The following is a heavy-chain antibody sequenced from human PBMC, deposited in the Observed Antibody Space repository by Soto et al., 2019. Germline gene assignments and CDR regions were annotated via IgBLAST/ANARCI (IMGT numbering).Heavy chain of an antibody. V-gene: IGHV1-2*04. Sequence: QVQLVQSGAEVKKPGASVKVSCKASGYTFTGYYMHWVRQAPGQGLEWMGWINPNSGGTNYAQKLQGWVTMTKDTSISTAYMELSRLRSDDTAVYYCARDSSSADFDYWGQGTLVTVSS. D-gene: IGHD6-6*01. CDR2: INPNSGGT. CDR1: GYTFTGYY. CDR3: ARDSSSADFDY. J-gene: IGHJ4*02.